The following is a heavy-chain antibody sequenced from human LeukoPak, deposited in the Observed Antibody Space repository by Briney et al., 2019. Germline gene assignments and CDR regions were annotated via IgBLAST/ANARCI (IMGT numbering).Heavy chain of an antibody. J-gene: IGHJ4*02. Sequence: GGSLRLSCAASGFTFSTYAMHWVRQAPGKGLEWVAVISYDGSSKYYADSVKGRFTISRDNAKNTLYLQMNSLRAEDTAVYYCARGALAGNYWGQGTLVTVSS. D-gene: IGHD4/OR15-4a*01. CDR1: GFTFSTYA. CDR3: ARGALAGNY. V-gene: IGHV3-30*04. CDR2: ISYDGSSK.